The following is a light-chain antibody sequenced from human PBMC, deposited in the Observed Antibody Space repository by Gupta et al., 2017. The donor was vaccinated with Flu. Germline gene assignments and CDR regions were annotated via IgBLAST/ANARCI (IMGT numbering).Light chain of an antibody. Sequence: EILLTQSPATLSLSPEERATLSCRASQTVDTYLNWYQQKPGQAPRLVIYDISIRATGIPARFSGSGSGTDFTLTISSLEPEDFAVYYCQQRKSWPLTFGGGTKVEIK. V-gene: IGKV3-11*01. CDR1: QTVDTY. J-gene: IGKJ4*01. CDR3: QQRKSWPLT. CDR2: DIS.